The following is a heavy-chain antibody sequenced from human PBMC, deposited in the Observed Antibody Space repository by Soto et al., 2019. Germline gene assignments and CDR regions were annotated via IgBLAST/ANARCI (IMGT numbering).Heavy chain of an antibody. D-gene: IGHD5-12*01. V-gene: IGHV3-30*18. Sequence: QVQLVESGGGVVQPGTSLRLSCAASGFTFSSFGIHWVRQAPGKGLEWVAVISYDGIDKNYGDSVKGRFTISRENSKNMGYLQMNSLRIEDTAVYHCAKDLREMATIRPAYWGQGIQVTVSS. J-gene: IGHJ4*02. CDR3: AKDLREMATIRPAY. CDR1: GFTFSSFG. CDR2: ISYDGIDK.